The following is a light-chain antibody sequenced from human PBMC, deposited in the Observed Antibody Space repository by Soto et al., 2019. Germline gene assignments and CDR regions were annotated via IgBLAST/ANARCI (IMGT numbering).Light chain of an antibody. Sequence: QSVLTQPRSVSGSPGQSVTISCTGTSSDVGGYNYVSWYQQHPGKVPKLMIYDVSQRPSGVPDRFSGSKSGNTASLTISGLQAEVEADYYCCSYAGIYTYVFGTGTKVTVL. CDR3: CSYAGIYTYV. CDR2: DVS. CDR1: SSDVGGYNY. J-gene: IGLJ1*01. V-gene: IGLV2-11*01.